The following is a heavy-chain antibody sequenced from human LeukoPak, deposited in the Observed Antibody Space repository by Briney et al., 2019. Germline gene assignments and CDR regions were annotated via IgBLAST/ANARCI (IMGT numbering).Heavy chain of an antibody. V-gene: IGHV6-1*01. J-gene: IGHJ4*02. CDR2: IYYRSKWYN. CDR3: AKGGGAIDY. Sequence: SQTLSFTCVISGDSVSRNNAAWHWIRQSPLRGIEWLGRIYYRSKWYNDYAPSVKSRITINPDTSKNQFSLQLNSVTPEDTAVYYCAKGGGAIDYWGQGTLVTVSS. CDR1: GDSVSRNNAA. D-gene: IGHD5-12*01.